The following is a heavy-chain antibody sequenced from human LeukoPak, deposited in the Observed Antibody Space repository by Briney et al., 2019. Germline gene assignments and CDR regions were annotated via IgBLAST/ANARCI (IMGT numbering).Heavy chain of an antibody. V-gene: IGHV3-21*01. D-gene: IGHD2-15*01. J-gene: IGHJ5*02. CDR1: GFTFSSYS. CDR2: ISSSSSYI. Sequence: GGSLRLSCAASGFTFSSYSMNRVRQAPGKGLEWVSSISSSSSYIYYADSVKGRFTISRDNAKNSLYLQMNSLRAEDTAVYYCARDGPYCSGGSCYPNWFDPWGQGTLVTVSS. CDR3: ARDGPYCSGGSCYPNWFDP.